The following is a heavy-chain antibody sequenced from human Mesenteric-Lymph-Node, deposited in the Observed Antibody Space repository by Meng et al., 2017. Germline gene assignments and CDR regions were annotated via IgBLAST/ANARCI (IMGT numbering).Heavy chain of an antibody. J-gene: IGHJ4*02. CDR2: INTVGSTT. Sequence: GESLKISCAASGFTFDDYAVHWVRQAPGKGLVWVSHINTVGSTTTYADSVKGRFTISRDNAKNTLYLQMNSLTVEDTAVYYCAREGSVTTDYWGQGTLVTVSS. D-gene: IGHD4-17*01. V-gene: IGHV3-74*01. CDR1: GFTFDDYA. CDR3: AREGSVTTDY.